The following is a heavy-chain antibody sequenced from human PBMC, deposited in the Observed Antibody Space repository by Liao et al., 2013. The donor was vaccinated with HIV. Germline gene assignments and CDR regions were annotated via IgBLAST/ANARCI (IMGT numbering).Heavy chain of an antibody. CDR1: GGSISSFQ. CDR2: IYYSGST. V-gene: IGHV4-59*01. D-gene: IGHD6-25*01. J-gene: IGHJ6*03. CDR3: ARARLPGRYYYYYMDV. Sequence: QVQLQESGPGLVKPSETLPLTCTVSGGSISSFQWNWIRQPAGKGLEWIGYIYYSGSTDYNPSLKSRVTISVDTSRNQFSLKLSSVTAADTGIYYCARARLPGRYYYYYMDVWGKGTTVTVSS.